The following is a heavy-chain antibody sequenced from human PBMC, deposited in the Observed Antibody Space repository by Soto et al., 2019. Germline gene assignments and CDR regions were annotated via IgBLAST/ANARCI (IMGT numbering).Heavy chain of an antibody. J-gene: IGHJ4*02. V-gene: IGHV3-23*01. D-gene: IGHD1-7*01. CDR1: GFTLSSYG. Sequence: GGSLRLSCAASGFTLSSYGMSWVRQAPGKGLEWVSAISPNGQGIYYADSVRGRFTISRDTFKNTVFLHMDSLRAEDTAVYYCAKDRNYPRDCFHYWGQGTLVTVSS. CDR2: ISPNGQGI. CDR3: AKDRNYPRDCFHY.